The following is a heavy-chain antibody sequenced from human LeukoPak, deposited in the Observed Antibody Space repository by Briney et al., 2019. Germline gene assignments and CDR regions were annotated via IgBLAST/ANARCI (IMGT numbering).Heavy chain of an antibody. Sequence: GSSVKVSCKASGGTFSSYTISWVRQAPGQGLEWMGRIIPILGIANYAQKFQGRVTITADKSTSTAHMELSSLRSEDTAVYYCARDGGYNENYFDYWGQGTLVTVSS. CDR2: IIPILGIA. CDR3: ARDGGYNENYFDY. D-gene: IGHD5-24*01. J-gene: IGHJ4*02. CDR1: GGTFSSYT. V-gene: IGHV1-69*04.